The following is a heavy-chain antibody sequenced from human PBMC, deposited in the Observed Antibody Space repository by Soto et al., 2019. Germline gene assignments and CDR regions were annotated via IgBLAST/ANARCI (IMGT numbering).Heavy chain of an antibody. V-gene: IGHV3-33*01. J-gene: IGHJ4*02. Sequence: PGGSLRLSCAASGFTFSSYGMHWVRQAPGKRLEWVAVIWYDGSNKYYSDSVKGRFTISRDNSKNTLYLQMNSLRAEDTAVYYCAREYSSGSFDYWGQGTLVTVSS. CDR3: AREYSSGSFDY. D-gene: IGHD6-19*01. CDR1: GFTFSSYG. CDR2: IWYDGSNK.